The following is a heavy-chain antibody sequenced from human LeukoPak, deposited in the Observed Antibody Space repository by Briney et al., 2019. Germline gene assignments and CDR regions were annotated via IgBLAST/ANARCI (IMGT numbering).Heavy chain of an antibody. CDR1: GFSFSTYW. Sequence: PGGSLRLSCAASGFSFSTYWMSWVRQAPGKGLEWVANIKEDGSEKYYVDSVRGRFTVSRDNAKNSLYLQMNSLRAEDTAVYYCARVGPIFGVMAWFDPWGQGTLVTVSS. D-gene: IGHD3-3*01. J-gene: IGHJ5*02. CDR3: ARVGPIFGVMAWFDP. CDR2: IKEDGSEK. V-gene: IGHV3-7*01.